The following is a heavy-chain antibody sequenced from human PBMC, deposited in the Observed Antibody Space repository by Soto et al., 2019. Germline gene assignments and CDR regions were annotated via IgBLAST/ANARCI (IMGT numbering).Heavy chain of an antibody. D-gene: IGHD3-10*01. CDR3: AKGLSGNYYSQYAH. V-gene: IGHV3-23*01. CDR2: ISGGSGGST. Sequence: EVQLLESGGGLVQPGGSLRLSCAASGFTFSTYAMTWVRQAPGKGLEWVSVISGGSGGSTHYADSVKGRFTISRDNSKNTLYGQMSSLRAEDTAVYYCAKGLSGNYYSQYAHWGQGTLVTVSS. J-gene: IGHJ4*02. CDR1: GFTFSTYA.